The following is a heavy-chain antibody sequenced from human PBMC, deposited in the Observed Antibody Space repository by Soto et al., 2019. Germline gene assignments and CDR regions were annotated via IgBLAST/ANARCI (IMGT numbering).Heavy chain of an antibody. CDR1: GFTFSSYE. D-gene: IGHD6-6*01. CDR3: ARHRAARYWFDP. Sequence: GGSLRLSCAASGFTFSSYEMNWVRQAPGKGLEWVSYISGSGSIIHYADSVKGRFTISRDNPKNSLYLQMNSLRAEDTAAYYCARHRAARYWFDPWGQGTLVTVFS. CDR2: ISGSGSII. J-gene: IGHJ5*02. V-gene: IGHV3-48*03.